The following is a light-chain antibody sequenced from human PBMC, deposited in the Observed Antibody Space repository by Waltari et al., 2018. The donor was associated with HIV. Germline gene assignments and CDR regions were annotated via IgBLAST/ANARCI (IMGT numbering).Light chain of an antibody. CDR2: EAS. Sequence: DMQMTQSPSTLSASVGDRLNITCRASQTINSWLAWYQQKPGKAPKLLIYEASGLESGVPSRFSGSGSGTEFTLTISSLQPDDFATYYCQQYDDYRTFGPGTKVEI. V-gene: IGKV1-5*03. J-gene: IGKJ1*01. CDR3: QQYDDYRT. CDR1: QTINSW.